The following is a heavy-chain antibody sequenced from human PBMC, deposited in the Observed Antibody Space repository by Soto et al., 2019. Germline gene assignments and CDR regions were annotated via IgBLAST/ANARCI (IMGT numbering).Heavy chain of an antibody. Sequence: SETLSLSCTFSGGSVSSGSFYWSLIRQPPGKGLEWIGYIYYSGSTNYNPSLKSRVTISVDTSKNQFSLKLSSVTAADTAVYYCARDCGGECRDYYSGMDVWGQGTTVTVSS. D-gene: IGHD2-21*01. CDR3: ARDCGGECRDYYSGMDV. J-gene: IGHJ6*02. CDR2: IYYSGST. CDR1: GGSVSSGSFY. V-gene: IGHV4-61*01.